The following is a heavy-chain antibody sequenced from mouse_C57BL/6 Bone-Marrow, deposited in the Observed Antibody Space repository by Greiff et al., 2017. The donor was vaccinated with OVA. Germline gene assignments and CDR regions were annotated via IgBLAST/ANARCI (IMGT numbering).Heavy chain of an antibody. V-gene: IGHV3-6*01. D-gene: IGHD1-1*01. CDR3: AREGKCYGAWFAY. CDR2: ISYDGST. Sequence: EVQLQESGPGLVKPSQSLSLSCSATGYSITSGYYWNWIRQSPGNKLEWMGYISYDGSTNYNPSFKNRISITRDTSKNQSFLKLSSVTTEDTATYDCAREGKCYGAWFAYWGQGTLVTVSA. CDR1: GYSITSGYY. J-gene: IGHJ3*01.